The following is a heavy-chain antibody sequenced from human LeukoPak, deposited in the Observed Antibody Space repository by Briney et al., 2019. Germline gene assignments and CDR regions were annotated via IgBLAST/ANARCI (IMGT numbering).Heavy chain of an antibody. CDR3: ARGSSFDGYCSAGACDAGYYDI. Sequence: SETLSLTCAVYGDSFSAYFWSWIRQAPGKPLEYIGEINHRGSSHYNPSLKTRVTLSVDTSKNQFSLRLTSVTAADTAVYFCARGSSFDGYCSAGACDAGYYDIWGQGTPVTVSS. D-gene: IGHD2-15*01. CDR1: GDSFSAYF. V-gene: IGHV4-34*01. CDR2: INHRGSS. J-gene: IGHJ4*02.